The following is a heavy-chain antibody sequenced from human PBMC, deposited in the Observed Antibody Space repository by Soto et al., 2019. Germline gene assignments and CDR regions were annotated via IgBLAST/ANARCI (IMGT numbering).Heavy chain of an antibody. D-gene: IGHD6-19*01. Sequence: ASVKVSCKASGYTFHNYGVNWVRQAPGHGLEWMGRISAYNYNTHYAHNFEGRVTMTTDTSTSTAYMELSSLRVEDPAVYFCAGGRIVVAGSSAYYGMDVWGQGTAVNVSS. CDR1: GYTFHNYG. V-gene: IGHV1-18*01. CDR3: AGGRIVVAGSSAYYGMDV. J-gene: IGHJ6*02. CDR2: ISAYNYNT.